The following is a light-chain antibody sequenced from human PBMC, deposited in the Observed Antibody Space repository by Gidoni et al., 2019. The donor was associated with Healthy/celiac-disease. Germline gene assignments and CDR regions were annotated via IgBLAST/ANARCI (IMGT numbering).Light chain of an antibody. Sequence: EIVMTQSPATLSVSPGERATLSFRASQSVSSNLAWYQQKPGQAPMLLTYGASTMAPGIPARFSGSGSGTEFTHTISSQQSEDFAVYYCQQYNNWPPWTFGQGTKVEIK. J-gene: IGKJ1*01. CDR2: GAS. CDR3: QQYNNWPPWT. CDR1: QSVSSN. V-gene: IGKV3-15*01.